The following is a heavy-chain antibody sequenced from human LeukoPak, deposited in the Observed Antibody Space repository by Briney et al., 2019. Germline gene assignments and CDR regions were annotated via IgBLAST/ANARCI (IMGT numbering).Heavy chain of an antibody. Sequence: GGSLRLSCAASGFTFDDYAMHWVRQAPGKGLEWVSGISWNSGSIGYADSVKGRFTISRDNAKNSLYLQMNSLGAEDTALYYCAKGGAVDIAAAATGYFDYWGQGTLVTVSS. J-gene: IGHJ4*02. CDR2: ISWNSGSI. V-gene: IGHV3-9*01. CDR3: AKGGAVDIAAAATGYFDY. D-gene: IGHD6-13*01. CDR1: GFTFDDYA.